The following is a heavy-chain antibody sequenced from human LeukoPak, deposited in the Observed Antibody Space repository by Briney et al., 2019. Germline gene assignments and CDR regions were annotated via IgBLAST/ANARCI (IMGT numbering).Heavy chain of an antibody. CDR3: ARDSRYWESSSWHFDY. CDR2: ISAYNGNT. V-gene: IGHV1-18*01. D-gene: IGHD6-13*01. J-gene: IGHJ4*02. Sequence: GASVRVSCTASGYTFTSYGISWVRQAPGQGLESMGWISAYNGNTNYAQKLQGRVTMTTDTSTSTAYMELRSLRSDDTAVYYCARDSRYWESSSWHFDYGGQGTLVTVSS. CDR1: GYTFTSYG.